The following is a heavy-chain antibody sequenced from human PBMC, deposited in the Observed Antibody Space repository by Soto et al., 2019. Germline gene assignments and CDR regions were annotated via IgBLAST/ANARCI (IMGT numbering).Heavy chain of an antibody. CDR3: ARSLGRMAPPCFGFYV. J-gene: IGHJ6*02. CDR2: ISYDGSDE. Sequence: QVQLVESGGGVVQPGRSLRLSCAASGFTFSTYTMHWVCQAPGKGLEWVRLISYDGSDEYYADSVKGRFTISRDNSKNTLYLQMNNLRAEDTAVYYCARSLGRMAPPCFGFYVWGQGTTGTVSS. D-gene: IGHD2-15*01. V-gene: IGHV3-30-3*01. CDR1: GFTFSTYT.